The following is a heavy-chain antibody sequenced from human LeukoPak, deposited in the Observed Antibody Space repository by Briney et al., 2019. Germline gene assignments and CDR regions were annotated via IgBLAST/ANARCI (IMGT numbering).Heavy chain of an antibody. CDR3: ARASAGTYYDFWSKSSKYYFDY. D-gene: IGHD3-3*01. Sequence: PSETLSLTCAVYGGSFSGYYWSWIRQPPGKGLEWIGDINHSGSTNYNPSLKSRVTISVDTSKNQFSLKLSSVTAADTAVYYCARASAGTYYDFWSKSSKYYFDYWGQGTLVTVSS. CDR2: INHSGST. V-gene: IGHV4-34*01. CDR1: GGSFSGYY. J-gene: IGHJ4*02.